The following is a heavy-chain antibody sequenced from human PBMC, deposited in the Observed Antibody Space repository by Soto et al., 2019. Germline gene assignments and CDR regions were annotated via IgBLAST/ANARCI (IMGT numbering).Heavy chain of an antibody. CDR2: VFYTGTAY. CDR1: GDSINSGEYY. V-gene: IGHV4-30-4*01. D-gene: IGHD3-3*01. J-gene: IGHJ4*02. Sequence: SETLSLTCTVSGDSINSGEYYWSWIRQPPGKGLEWIGSVFYTGTAYYYNPSLNSRVTISVDTSKNQFSLKLTSVTAADTAVYYCARDSVRFGPAFDHWGQGTLVTVSS. CDR3: ARDSVRFGPAFDH.